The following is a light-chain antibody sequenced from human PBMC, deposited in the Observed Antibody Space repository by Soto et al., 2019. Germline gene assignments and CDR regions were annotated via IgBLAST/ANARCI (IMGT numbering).Light chain of an antibody. J-gene: IGKJ1*01. V-gene: IGKV1-5*01. CDR2: DAS. CDR1: QTISSW. CDR3: LQYNGYYRT. Sequence: DIQMTQSPSTLPASVGDRVTITCRASQTISSWLAWYQQKPGKAPNLLIFDASTLESGVPSRFSGSGSGTTFTLTISSLQSDDFATYYCLQYNGYYRTFGQGTKVDIK.